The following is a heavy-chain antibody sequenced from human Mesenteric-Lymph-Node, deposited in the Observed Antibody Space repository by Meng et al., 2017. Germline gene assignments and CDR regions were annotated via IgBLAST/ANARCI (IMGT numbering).Heavy chain of an antibody. CDR3: ARVDSSGYFLDY. D-gene: IGHD3-22*01. CDR2: IYYSGST. Sequence: QVQLQELGLGLGKPSQSLSFTCTGSGGSISRGGHSWSWIRRHPWKGLEWIAYIYYSGSTYYNPSLKSRVILSVDTSKNQFSLKLSSVTAADTAVYYCARVDSSGYFLDYWGQGTLVTVSS. CDR1: GGSISRGGHS. J-gene: IGHJ4*01. V-gene: IGHV4-31*03.